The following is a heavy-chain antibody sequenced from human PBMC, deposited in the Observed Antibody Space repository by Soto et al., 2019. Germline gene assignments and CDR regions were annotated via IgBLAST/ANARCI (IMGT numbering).Heavy chain of an antibody. Sequence: GGSLRLSCAASGFTFSSYAMSWVRQAPGKGLEWVSAISGSGGSTYYADSVKGRFTISRDNSKNTLYLQMNSLRAEDTAVYYCAKVLGYYDSSGYPQDYWGQGTLVTVSS. J-gene: IGHJ4*02. CDR3: AKVLGYYDSSGYPQDY. V-gene: IGHV3-23*01. D-gene: IGHD3-22*01. CDR2: ISGSGGST. CDR1: GFTFSSYA.